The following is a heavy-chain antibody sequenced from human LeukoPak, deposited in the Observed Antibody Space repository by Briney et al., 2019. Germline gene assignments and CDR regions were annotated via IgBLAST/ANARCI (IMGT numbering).Heavy chain of an antibody. Sequence: GGSLRLSCAASGFTFSSYEMNWVRQAPGKGLEWVSSISSSSSYIYYADSVKGRFTISRDNAKNSVYLQMNSLRAEDTAVYYCARDSITMIVEMGFDIWGQGTMVTVSS. CDR3: ARDSITMIVEMGFDI. CDR1: GFTFSSYE. D-gene: IGHD3-22*01. CDR2: ISSSSSYI. J-gene: IGHJ3*02. V-gene: IGHV3-21*01.